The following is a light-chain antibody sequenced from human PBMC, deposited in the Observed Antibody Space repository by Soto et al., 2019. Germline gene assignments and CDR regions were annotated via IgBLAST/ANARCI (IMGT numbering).Light chain of an antibody. CDR1: QGISDT. CDR3: QPYNNWPLT. J-gene: IGKJ4*01. CDR2: YTC. Sequence: EVVMRQSPATLSVSPGEDATLSCRHSQGISDTLPWYQHKPGQTPSLLIYYTCTRASGVPTRFSGSRSGAEFTLTINSLQSEDFAVYYCQPYNNWPLTFGGGT. V-gene: IGKV3-15*01.